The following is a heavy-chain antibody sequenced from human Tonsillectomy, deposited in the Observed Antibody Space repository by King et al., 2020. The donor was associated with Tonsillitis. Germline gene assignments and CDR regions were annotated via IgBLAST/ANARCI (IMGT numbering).Heavy chain of an antibody. V-gene: IGHV3-23*04. CDR3: AKDPHQGEWSYPYYYYYMDV. J-gene: IGHJ6*03. CDR2: ISGSGGST. CDR1: VFTFSSYA. Sequence: VQLVESGGGLVQPGGSLSLSCAASVFTFSSYAMSWVRQAPGKGLEWVSAISGSGGSTYYADSVKGRFTISRDNSKNTLYLQMSSLRAEDTGVYYCAKDPHQGEWSYPYYYYYMDVWGKGTTVTVS. D-gene: IGHD3-3*01.